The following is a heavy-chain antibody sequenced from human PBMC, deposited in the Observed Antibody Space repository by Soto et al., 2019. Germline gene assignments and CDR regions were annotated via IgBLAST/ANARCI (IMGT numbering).Heavy chain of an antibody. CDR1: GFSLSTSGVG. D-gene: IGHD3-3*01. V-gene: IGHV2-5*01. J-gene: IGHJ6*02. CDR3: AHRRGTIFGVADYGMDV. Sequence: SGPTLVNPTQTLTLTCPFSGFSLSTSGVGVGWIRQPPVKALEWLALIYWNDDKRYSPSLKSRLTITKDTSKNQVVLTMTNMDPVDTATYYCAHRRGTIFGVADYGMDVWGQGTTVTVSS. CDR2: IYWNDDK.